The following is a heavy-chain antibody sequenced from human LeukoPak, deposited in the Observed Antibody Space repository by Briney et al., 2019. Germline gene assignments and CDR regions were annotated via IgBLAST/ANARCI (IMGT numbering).Heavy chain of an antibody. D-gene: IGHD1-1*01. Sequence: ASVKVSCKATGYTFTAYYIHWVRQAPGQGLEGMGWIDPNSGGTNYAQTFQGRVTMTRDTSISTAYMDLSRLISDDTAMYYCARGPTHTNWSRWFDPWGQGTLVTVSS. J-gene: IGHJ5*02. V-gene: IGHV1-2*02. CDR2: IDPNSGGT. CDR3: ARGPTHTNWSRWFDP. CDR1: GYTFTAYY.